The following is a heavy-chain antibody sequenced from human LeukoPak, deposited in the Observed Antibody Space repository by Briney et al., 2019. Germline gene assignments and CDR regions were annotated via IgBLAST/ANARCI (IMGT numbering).Heavy chain of an antibody. CDR3: ARSSRTTPVVAKDY. D-gene: IGHD2-21*01. CDR1: GYTFTGYY. J-gene: IGHJ4*02. Sequence: ASVKVSCKASGYTFTGYYMHWVRQAPGQGLEWMGWINPNSGGTNYAQKFQGRVTMTRDTSISTAYMELSRLRSDDTAVYYCARSSRTTPVVAKDYWGQGTLVTVSS. V-gene: IGHV1-2*02. CDR2: INPNSGGT.